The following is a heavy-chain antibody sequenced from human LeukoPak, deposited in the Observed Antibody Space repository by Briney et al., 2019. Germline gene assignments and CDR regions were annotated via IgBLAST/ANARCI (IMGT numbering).Heavy chain of an antibody. J-gene: IGHJ4*02. CDR2: ISTSGDSA. Sequence: GGSLRLSCAASGFTFSSQNMNWARQAPGKGLEWVAYISTSGDSAKYADSVEGRFTISRDNAENSLYLLMNSLRVEDTAVYYCVKNGWLDYWGQGILVTVSS. D-gene: IGHD6-19*01. CDR1: GFTFSSQN. V-gene: IGHV3-21*06. CDR3: VKNGWLDY.